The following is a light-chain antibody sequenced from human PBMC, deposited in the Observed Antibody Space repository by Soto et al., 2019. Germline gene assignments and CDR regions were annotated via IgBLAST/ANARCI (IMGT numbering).Light chain of an antibody. CDR2: DTD. J-gene: IGLJ1*01. Sequence: QAVVTQESSLTVSPGGTVTLTCGSSTGAVTSGHWPHWFQQKPGQAPRTLIYDTDNKHPWTPARFSGSLLGGKAALTLSGAQPEDEGDYYCLVIFTGVGEVFGTGTKLTVL. V-gene: IGLV7-46*01. CDR1: TGAVTSGHW. CDR3: LVIFTGVGEV.